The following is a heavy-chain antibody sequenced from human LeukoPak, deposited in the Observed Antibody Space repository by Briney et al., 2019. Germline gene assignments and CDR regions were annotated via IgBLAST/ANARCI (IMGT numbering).Heavy chain of an antibody. V-gene: IGHV3-73*01. CDR3: TRTPDFWSGYSD. Sequence: PGGSLKLSCAASGFTFSDSNMHWVRQASGKGLEWVGRIRSRANNYATAYGASVTGRSTISRDDSKNTAYLQMNSLKTEDTAVFYCTRTPDFWSGYSDWGQGTLVTVSS. J-gene: IGHJ4*02. D-gene: IGHD3-3*01. CDR1: GFTFSDSN. CDR2: IRSRANNYAT.